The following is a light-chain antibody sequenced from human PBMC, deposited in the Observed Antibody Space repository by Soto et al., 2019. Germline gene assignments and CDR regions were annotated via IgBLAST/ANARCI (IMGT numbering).Light chain of an antibody. Sequence: QSVLTQPPSVSGSPGQSVTISCTGTSSDVESYDRVSWYQQPPGTAPKLMLYEVSNRPSGVPDRFSGSKSGNTASLTISGLQAEDEADYYCSLSTSSSTFVFGTGTKVTVL. CDR2: EVS. CDR3: SLSTSSSTFV. CDR1: SSDVESYDR. J-gene: IGLJ1*01. V-gene: IGLV2-18*01.